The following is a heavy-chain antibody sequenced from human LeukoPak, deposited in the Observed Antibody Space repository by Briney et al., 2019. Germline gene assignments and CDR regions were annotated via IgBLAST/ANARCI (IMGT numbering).Heavy chain of an antibody. CDR3: ARDGYSSSWYPFGYYYYYYMDV. CDR2: INPNSGGT. V-gene: IGHV1-2*02. J-gene: IGHJ6*03. Sequence: ASVKVSCKASGYTFAGFDIHWVRQAPGQGLEWMGWINPNSGGTNYAQKFQGRVTMTRDTSISTAYMELSRLRSDDTAVCYCARDGYSSSWYPFGYYYYYYMDVWGKGTTVTVSS. D-gene: IGHD6-13*01. CDR1: GYTFAGFD.